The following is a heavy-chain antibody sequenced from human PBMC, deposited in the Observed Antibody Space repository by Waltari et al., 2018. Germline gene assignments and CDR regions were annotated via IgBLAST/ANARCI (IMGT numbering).Heavy chain of an antibody. CDR1: GGSIRSSY. CDR2: IHYTGST. Sequence: QVQLQESGPGLVKPSETLSLNCTVSGGSIRSSYWSWIRQSPGKGLEWIGCIHYTGSTNSNPSLKSRLTISLDTSKDQFSLKLSSVTAADTARYYCARNLGFGGLIGPFEHWGQGTLVTVSS. V-gene: IGHV4-59*12. D-gene: IGHD3-16*01. J-gene: IGHJ4*02. CDR3: ARNLGFGGLIGPFEH.